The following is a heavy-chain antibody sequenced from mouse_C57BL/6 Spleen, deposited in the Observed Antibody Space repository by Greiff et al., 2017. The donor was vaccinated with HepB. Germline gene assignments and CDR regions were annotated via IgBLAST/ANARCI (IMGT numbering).Heavy chain of an antibody. D-gene: IGHD3-2*02. CDR3: AREGTAQATAY. CDR1: GYTFTSYW. Sequence: QVQLKQPGAELVRPGSSVKLSCKASGYTFTSYWMHWVKQRPIQGLEWIGNIDPSDSETHYNQKFKDKATLTVDKSSSTAYMQLSSLTSEDSAVYYCAREGTAQATAYWGQGTLVTVSA. V-gene: IGHV1-52*01. CDR2: IDPSDSET. J-gene: IGHJ3*01.